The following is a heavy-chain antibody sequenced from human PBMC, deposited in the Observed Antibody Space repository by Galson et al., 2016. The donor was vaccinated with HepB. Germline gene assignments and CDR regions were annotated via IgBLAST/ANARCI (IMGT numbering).Heavy chain of an antibody. Sequence: QSGAEVKKPGESLKISCKTSGSNFNTYWIGWVRQVPGKGLEWMAIIYPDDSDTKYSPSFQGQLTIPADNSITTAYLQWSSLKASDTAMYYCASPSGPWGQGTLVIVSS. J-gene: IGHJ5*02. CDR1: GSNFNTYW. D-gene: IGHD7-27*01. CDR2: IYPDDSDT. V-gene: IGHV5-51*01. CDR3: ASPSGP.